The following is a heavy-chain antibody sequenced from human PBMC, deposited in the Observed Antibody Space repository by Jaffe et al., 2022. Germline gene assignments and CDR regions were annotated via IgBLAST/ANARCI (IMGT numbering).Heavy chain of an antibody. J-gene: IGHJ2*01. CDR1: GFTFSSSA. D-gene: IGHD3-10*01. Sequence: EVQLLESGGGMIQPGGSLRLSCAASGFTFSSSAMTWVRRAPGKGLEWVSGISGRGDFTYYADSVKGRITISRDNSKNTLYLQMNSLRAEDTAVYYCAKCPDGSGSYFPYWYFDLWGRGTLVTVSS. CDR3: AKCPDGSGSYFPYWYFDL. V-gene: IGHV3-23*01. CDR2: ISGRGDFT.